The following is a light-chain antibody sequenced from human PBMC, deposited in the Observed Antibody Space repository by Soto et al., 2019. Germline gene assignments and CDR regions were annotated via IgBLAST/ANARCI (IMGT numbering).Light chain of an antibody. CDR2: ANN. CDR3: QSYDNSLSGSWV. CDR1: SSNLGAGYD. Sequence: QSVLTQPPSVSGAPGQGVTISCTGSSSNLGAGYDVHWYQQLPGAAPKLLIYANNKRPSGVLDRFSGSKSGTSASLAITGLRAEDEADYYCQSYDNSLSGSWVFGGGTKLTVL. J-gene: IGLJ3*02. V-gene: IGLV1-40*01.